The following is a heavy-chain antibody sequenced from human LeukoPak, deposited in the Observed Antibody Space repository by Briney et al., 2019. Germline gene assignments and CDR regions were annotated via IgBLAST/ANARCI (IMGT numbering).Heavy chain of an antibody. J-gene: IGHJ4*02. V-gene: IGHV3-74*01. Sequence: PGGSLRLSCEASRFTFSSYWIHWVRQAPGKGLMWVSRINPDGSATSSADSVKGRFTISRDNAKNSLYLQMNSLRAEDTAVYYCARLTTMTTTGGPFDYWGQGTLVTVSS. CDR2: INPDGSAT. CDR3: ARLTTMTTTGGPFDY. CDR1: RFTFSSYW. D-gene: IGHD4-17*01.